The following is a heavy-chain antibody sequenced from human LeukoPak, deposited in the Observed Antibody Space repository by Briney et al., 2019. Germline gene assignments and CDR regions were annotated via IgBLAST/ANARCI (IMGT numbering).Heavy chain of an antibody. CDR3: AKDGGSGYYYFDY. Sequence: GGSLRLSCAASGFTFRNYVIHWVRQAPGKGLEWVSAISGSGGSTYYADSVKGRFTISRDNSKNTLYVQMNSLRAEDTAVYYCAKDGGSGYYYFDYWGQGTLVTVSS. CDR2: ISGSGGST. CDR1: GFTFRNYV. D-gene: IGHD3-22*01. V-gene: IGHV3-23*01. J-gene: IGHJ4*02.